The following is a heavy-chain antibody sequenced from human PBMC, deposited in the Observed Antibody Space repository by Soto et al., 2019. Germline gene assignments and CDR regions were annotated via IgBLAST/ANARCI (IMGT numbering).Heavy chain of an antibody. D-gene: IGHD6-19*01. CDR2: ISAYNGNT. J-gene: IGHJ4*02. Sequence: GASVKVSCKASGYTFTSYGISWVRQAPGQGLEWMGWISAYNGNTNYAQKLQGRVTMTTDTSTSTAYMELRSLRSDDTAVYYCARDSGQSEKMYYFDYWGQGTLVTVSS. V-gene: IGHV1-18*01. CDR3: ARDSGQSEKMYYFDY. CDR1: GYTFTSYG.